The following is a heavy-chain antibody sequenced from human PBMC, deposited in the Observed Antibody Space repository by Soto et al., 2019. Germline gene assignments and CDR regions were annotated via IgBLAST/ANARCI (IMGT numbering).Heavy chain of an antibody. Sequence: QVQLVESGGGVVQPGRSLRLSCAASGFIFSSYAMHWVRQAPGKGLEWVAVISSDGSNRYYADSVGGRFTISRDNSDSTVYLPMSRLTGDDTAVFYCAQAPWNLDHTPYVDFGGQGTLVTVSS. D-gene: IGHD1-1*01. CDR2: ISSDGSNR. CDR1: GFIFSSYA. J-gene: IGHJ4*02. CDR3: AQAPWNLDHTPYVDF. V-gene: IGHV3-30-3*02.